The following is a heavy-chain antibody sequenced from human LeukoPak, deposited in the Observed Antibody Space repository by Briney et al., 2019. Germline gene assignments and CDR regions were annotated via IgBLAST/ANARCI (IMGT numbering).Heavy chain of an antibody. J-gene: IGHJ3*01. Sequence: ALVLSFPASGITFSHHGMDWVRGAPGKGLEWVAGIQYDGGIKYYLASVKGRVTISRDKSKNTLDLKMNSLSFEDTAVYFCVQGAQYTRAYSDAFGLWGQGTMVTVSS. CDR1: GITFSHHG. V-gene: IGHV3-30*03. CDR2: IQYDGGIK. D-gene: IGHD2-21*01. CDR3: VQGAQYTRAYSDAFGL.